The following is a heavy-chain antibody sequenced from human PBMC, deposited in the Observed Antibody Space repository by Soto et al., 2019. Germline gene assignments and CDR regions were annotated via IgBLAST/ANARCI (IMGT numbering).Heavy chain of an antibody. J-gene: IGHJ4*02. V-gene: IGHV1-18*01. CDR2: ISGYNGNK. CDR1: GYTFTSYG. Sequence: QVQLVQSGAEVKKPGASVKVSCKASGYTFTSYGISWVRQAPGQGLEWMGWISGYNGNKKYAQKLQGRVTMTTDTATSTADMELRSLRSDGTAVYYCARDPESFDYWGQGTLVTVSS. CDR3: ARDPESFDY.